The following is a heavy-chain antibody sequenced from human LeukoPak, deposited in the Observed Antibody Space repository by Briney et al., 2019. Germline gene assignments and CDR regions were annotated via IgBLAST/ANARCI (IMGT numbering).Heavy chain of an antibody. D-gene: IGHD2-15*01. V-gene: IGHV3-21*01. Sequence: PGGSLRLSCAASGFTFSSYSMTWVRQAPGKGLEWVSSISSSSSYIYYADSVKGRFTISRDNAKNSLYLQMNSLRAEDTAVYYCAREIVAATDYYYGMDVWGQGTTVTVSS. CDR3: AREIVAATDYYYGMDV. CDR1: GFTFSSYS. J-gene: IGHJ6*02. CDR2: ISSSSSYI.